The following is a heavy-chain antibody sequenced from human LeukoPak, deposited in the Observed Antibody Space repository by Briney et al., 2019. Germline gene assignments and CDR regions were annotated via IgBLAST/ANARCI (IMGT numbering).Heavy chain of an antibody. D-gene: IGHD6-13*01. CDR2: INWNSVHI. CDR3: ARANGNSKSIAAAGLPGY. CDR1: GFNFNDYD. J-gene: IGHJ4*02. V-gene: IGHV3-9*01. Sequence: GGSLRLSCTASGFNFNDYDINWVRQVPGKGLEWVSGINWNSVHIGYADSVRGRFTISRDNAKNSLYLQMSSLRAEDTAVYYCARANGNSKSIAAAGLPGYWGQGTLVTVSS.